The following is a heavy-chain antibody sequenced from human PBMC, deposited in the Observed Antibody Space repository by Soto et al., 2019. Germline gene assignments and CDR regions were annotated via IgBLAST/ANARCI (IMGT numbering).Heavy chain of an antibody. CDR1: GASISGFY. D-gene: IGHD1-1*01. V-gene: IGHV4-4*07. CDR3: VRDGTKPSRDWFHX. Sequence: NPSETLSLTCTVSGASISGFYWSWIRKSAGKGLEWILRIYSTGTTDYNPSLKSRVMMSVDTSKKQSSLKFRSVTAADTAVYYCVRDGTKPSRDWFHXWGQGISVTVSX. CDR2: IYSTGTT. J-gene: IGHJ5*02.